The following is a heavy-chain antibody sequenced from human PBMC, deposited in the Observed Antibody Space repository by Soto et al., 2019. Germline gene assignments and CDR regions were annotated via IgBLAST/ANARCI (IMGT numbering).Heavy chain of an antibody. CDR1: GFTVSSNY. D-gene: IGHD6-19*01. J-gene: IGHJ3*02. V-gene: IGHV3-53*04. Sequence: EVQLVESGGGLVQPGGSLRLSCAASGFTVSSNYMSWVRQAPGKGLEWVSDIFTGGSTYYADSVKGRFTISRHISKNTVYLQMNSLRAEDTAVYYCARDRYSSCWLDAFDIWGQGTLVTVSS. CDR2: IFTGGST. CDR3: ARDRYSSCWLDAFDI.